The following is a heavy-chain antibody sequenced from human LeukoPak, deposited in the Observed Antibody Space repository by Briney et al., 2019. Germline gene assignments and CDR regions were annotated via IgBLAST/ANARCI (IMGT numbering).Heavy chain of an antibody. V-gene: IGHV4-61*02. CDR2: IYTSGST. J-gene: IGHJ6*03. CDR3: ARDTPNYYYYMDV. Sequence: PSQTLSLTCTVSGGSISSGSYCWSWIRQPAGKGLEWIGRIYTSGSTNYNPSLKSRVTISVDTSKNQFSLKLSSVTAADTAVYYCARDTPNYYYYMDVWGKGTTVTVSS. CDR1: GGSISSGSYC.